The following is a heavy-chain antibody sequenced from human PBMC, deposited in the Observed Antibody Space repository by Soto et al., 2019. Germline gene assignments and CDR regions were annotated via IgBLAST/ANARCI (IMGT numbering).Heavy chain of an antibody. Sequence: QVQLVESGGGVVQPGGSLRISCAASGFNFSAYGMHWVRQAPGKGLEWVAVTSAAGTKTNHAESVRGRFAISRDNSKNTLYLQMQGLRAEDTAVYYCAKKTPGSYYTLPDFWGQGTLVTVSS. D-gene: IGHD3-10*01. J-gene: IGHJ4*02. CDR1: GFNFSAYG. CDR3: AKKTPGSYYTLPDF. V-gene: IGHV3-30*18. CDR2: TSAAGTKT.